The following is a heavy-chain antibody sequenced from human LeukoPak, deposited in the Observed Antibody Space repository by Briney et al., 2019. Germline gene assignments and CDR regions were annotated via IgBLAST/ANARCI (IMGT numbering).Heavy chain of an antibody. V-gene: IGHV4-61*02. CDR2: MYTSGNT. J-gene: IGHJ6*03. CDR3: AFSSYYLQGNYYYMDV. CDR1: GGSISSGGYY. Sequence: SETLSLTCTVSGGSISSGGYYWSWIRQPAGKGLEWIGRMYTSGNTNYNPSLKSRATISVDTSKNQFSLELSSVTAADTAVYYCAFSSYYLQGNYYYMDVWGKGTTVTVSS. D-gene: IGHD1-26*01.